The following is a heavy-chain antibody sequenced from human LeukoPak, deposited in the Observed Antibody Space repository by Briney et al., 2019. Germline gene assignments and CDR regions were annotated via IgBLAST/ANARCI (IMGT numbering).Heavy chain of an antibody. Sequence: GGSLRLPCAASGFTFSSYSMNWVRQAPGKGLEWVSSISSSSSYIYYADSVKGRFTISRDNAKNSLYLQMNSLRAEDTAVYYCARVGVGEQQLVSDYWGQGTLVTVSS. CDR3: ARVGVGEQQLVSDY. CDR1: GFTFSSYS. J-gene: IGHJ4*02. D-gene: IGHD6-13*01. CDR2: ISSSSSYI. V-gene: IGHV3-21*01.